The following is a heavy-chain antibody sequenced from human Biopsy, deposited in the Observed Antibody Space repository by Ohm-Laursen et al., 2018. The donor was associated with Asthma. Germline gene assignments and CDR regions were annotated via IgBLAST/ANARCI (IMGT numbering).Heavy chain of an antibody. CDR2: IHHSGTS. D-gene: IGHD3-22*01. Sequence: PLSLTCTVSGDSITSGGCCWNWIRQHPGKGLEWIGYIHHSGTSYFNPSLKSRVSFSRDTSKNQFSLRLSSVTAADTAMYYCARIPRRSGSYFVDYWGQGTLVTVSS. J-gene: IGHJ4*02. CDR3: ARIPRRSGSYFVDY. V-gene: IGHV4-31*03. CDR1: GDSITSGGCC.